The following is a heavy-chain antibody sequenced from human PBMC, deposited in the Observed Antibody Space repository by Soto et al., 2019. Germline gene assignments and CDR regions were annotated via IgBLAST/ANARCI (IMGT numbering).Heavy chain of an antibody. V-gene: IGHV4-4*02. D-gene: IGHD2-15*01. CDR1: GGSVSSSNW. CDR2: IVHSGIT. CDR3: ARHGGKFFDY. Sequence: QVQLQESGPGLVQPSGTLSLTCAVSGGSVSSSNWWTWVRQPAGEGLEWIGQIVHSGITSYNPSLKSRITISLDKSKNHLSLTLISVTAADTAVYYCARHGGKFFDYWGHGTLVTVSS. J-gene: IGHJ4*01.